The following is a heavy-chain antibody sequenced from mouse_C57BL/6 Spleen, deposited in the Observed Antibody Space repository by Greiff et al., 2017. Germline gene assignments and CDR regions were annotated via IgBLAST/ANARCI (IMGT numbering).Heavy chain of an antibody. J-gene: IGHJ3*01. CDR1: GYTFTSYW. CDR3: ARSGIYYDYDAWFAY. V-gene: IGHV1-53*01. CDR2: INPSNGGT. D-gene: IGHD2-4*01. Sequence: QVQLQQSGTELVKPGASVKLSCKASGYTFTSYWMHWVKQRPGQGLEWIGNINPSNGGTNYNEKFKSKATLTVDKSSSTAYMQLSSLTSEDSAVYYCARSGIYYDYDAWFAYWGQGTLVTVSA.